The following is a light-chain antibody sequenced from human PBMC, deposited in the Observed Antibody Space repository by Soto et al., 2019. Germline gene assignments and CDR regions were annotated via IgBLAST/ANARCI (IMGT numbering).Light chain of an antibody. CDR3: LQHSRYPFT. CDR1: QGIRND. J-gene: IGKJ4*01. Sequence: DIQMNQSPSSLYASVGDRVTITCRASQGIRNDLGWYQQKPGKATKRLILGASSLQSGVPSRFSGSGSGTDFTLTISSLQPEDFATYYCLQHSRYPFTVGGGTKVEIK. V-gene: IGKV1-17*01. CDR2: GAS.